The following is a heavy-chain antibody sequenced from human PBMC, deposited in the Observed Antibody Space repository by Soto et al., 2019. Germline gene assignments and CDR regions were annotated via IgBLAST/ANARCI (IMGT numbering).Heavy chain of an antibody. D-gene: IGHD3-3*01. CDR3: AELFGVVIN. J-gene: IGHJ4*02. CDR1: WFTFSSYA. Sequence: PGGSLRLSCAASWFTFSSYAMRWVRQAPGKGLEWVSAISGSGGSTYYADSVNSRFTTSIDNSKNTLYLQMNSLRAEDTAVYYCAELFGVVINWGQGTLVPVSS. CDR2: ISGSGGST. V-gene: IGHV3-23*01.